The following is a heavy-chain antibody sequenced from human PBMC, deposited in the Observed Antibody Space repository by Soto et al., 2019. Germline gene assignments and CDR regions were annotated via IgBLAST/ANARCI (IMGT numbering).Heavy chain of an antibody. CDR1: GFSLSTSGVG. J-gene: IGHJ4*02. V-gene: IGHV2-5*02. CDR3: ALLSFLGPAFDY. CDR2: IYWDDDK. D-gene: IGHD2-2*01. Sequence: QITLKESGPTLVKPTQTLTLTCTFSGFSLSTSGVGVGWIRQPPGKALEWLALIYWDDDKRYSPSLKSRLTITKDTSKNQVVLTMTNMEPVDTATYYCALLSFLGPAFDYWGQGTLVTVSS.